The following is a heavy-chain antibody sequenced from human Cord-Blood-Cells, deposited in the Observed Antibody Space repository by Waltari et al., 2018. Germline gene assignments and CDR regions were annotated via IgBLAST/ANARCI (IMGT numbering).Heavy chain of an antibody. CDR2: IYYSGST. Sequence: QLQLQESGPGLVKPSETLSLTCTVSGGSISSSSYYWGWIRQPPGKGLEWIGRIYYSGSTYYNPSPKGRVTISVNTSKDQFSLKVSSVTSADTAVYYWARRARYDFWSGYYGEYYFDYWGQGTLVTVSS. V-gene: IGHV4-39*01. J-gene: IGHJ4*02. D-gene: IGHD3-3*01. CDR3: ARRARYDFWSGYYGEYYFDY. CDR1: GGSISSSSYY.